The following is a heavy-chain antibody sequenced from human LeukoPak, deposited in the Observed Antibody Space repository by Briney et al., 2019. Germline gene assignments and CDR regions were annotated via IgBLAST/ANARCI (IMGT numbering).Heavy chain of an antibody. CDR1: GGTFSSYA. CDR3: ARGGGLYSSGWYYYGMDV. J-gene: IGHJ6*02. D-gene: IGHD6-19*01. Sequence: ASVKVSCKASGGTFSSYAISWVRQAPGQGLEWMGRIIPILGIANYAQKFQGRVTITTDESTSTAYMELSSLRSEDTAVYYCARGGGLYSSGWYYYGMDVWGQGTTVTVSS. CDR2: IIPILGIA. V-gene: IGHV1-69*04.